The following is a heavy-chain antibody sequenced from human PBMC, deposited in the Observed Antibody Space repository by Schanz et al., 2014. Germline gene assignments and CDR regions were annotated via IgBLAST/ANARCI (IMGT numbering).Heavy chain of an antibody. D-gene: IGHD3-9*01. CDR3: TTDSLTKLRHFDWLLRFDY. CDR1: GFTFSNAW. Sequence: EVQLVESGGGLVKPGGSLRLSCAASGFTFSNAWMSWVRQAPGKGLEWVGRIKSKTDGGTTDYAAPVKGRFTISRDDSKNTLYLQMNSLKTEDTAVYYCTTDSLTKLRHFDWLLRFDYWGQGTLVTVSS. V-gene: IGHV3-15*01. CDR2: IKSKTDGGTT. J-gene: IGHJ4*02.